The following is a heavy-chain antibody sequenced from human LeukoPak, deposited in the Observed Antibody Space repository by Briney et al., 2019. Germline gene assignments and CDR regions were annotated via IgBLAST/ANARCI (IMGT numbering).Heavy chain of an antibody. CDR2: ISSSSSYI. J-gene: IGHJ4*02. V-gene: IGHV3-21*01. CDR3: ARGRYDSRIFDY. D-gene: IGHD5-12*01. Sequence: GGSLRLSCVASGFTFSNYDMNWVRQAPGKGLEWVSFISSSSSYIYYADSVKGRFTISRDNAKKSLYLQMNSLRVEDTAVYYCARGRYDSRIFDYWGQGTLVTVSS. CDR1: GFTFSNYD.